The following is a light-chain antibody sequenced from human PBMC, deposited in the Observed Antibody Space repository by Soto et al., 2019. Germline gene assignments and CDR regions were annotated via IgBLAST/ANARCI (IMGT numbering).Light chain of an antibody. CDR2: GAS. CDR1: QSLSSSY. CDR3: QQYGSSPLT. V-gene: IGKV3-20*01. J-gene: IGKJ4*01. Sequence: EIVLTQSPGTLSLSPGERATLSCRASQSLSSSYLAWYQQKPGQAPRILIYGASSRATGIPDRFSGSWYGTDFTLTISRLEPEDFAVYYCQQYGSSPLTFGGGTKVEIK.